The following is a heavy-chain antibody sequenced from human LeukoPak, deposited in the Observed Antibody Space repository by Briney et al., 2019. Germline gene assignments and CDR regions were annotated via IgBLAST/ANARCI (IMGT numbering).Heavy chain of an antibody. Sequence: PGGSLRLSCAASGFTFSSYWMSWVRQAPGKGLEWVANIKQDGSEKYYVDSVKGRFTISRDNAKNSLYLQMNSLRAEDTAVYYCARYYCSSTSCYYFPYYYYGMDVWGQGTAVTVSS. D-gene: IGHD2-2*01. CDR3: ARYYCSSTSCYYFPYYYYGMDV. CDR1: GFTFSSYW. V-gene: IGHV3-7*01. J-gene: IGHJ6*02. CDR2: IKQDGSEK.